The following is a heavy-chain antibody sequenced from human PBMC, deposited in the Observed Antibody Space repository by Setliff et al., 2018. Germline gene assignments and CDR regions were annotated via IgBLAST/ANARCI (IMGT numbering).Heavy chain of an antibody. CDR3: ARVYGYSYGYEVYYYYGMDV. CDR2: INPSGGST. V-gene: IGHV1-46*01. Sequence: GASVKVSCKASGYTFTSYGISWVRQAPGQGLEWMGIINPSGGSTSYAQKFQGRVTMTRDTSTSTVYMELSSLRSEDTAVYYCARVYGYSYGYEVYYYYGMDVWGQGTTVTVSS. J-gene: IGHJ6*02. CDR1: GYTFTSYG. D-gene: IGHD5-18*01.